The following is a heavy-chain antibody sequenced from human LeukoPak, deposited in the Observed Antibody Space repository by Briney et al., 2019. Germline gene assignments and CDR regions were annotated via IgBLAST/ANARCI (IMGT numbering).Heavy chain of an antibody. CDR3: ARVSSGDYYYYYYYMDV. D-gene: IGHD4-17*01. J-gene: IGHJ6*03. V-gene: IGHV1-18*01. CDR1: GYTFTSYG. Sequence: ASVTVSCKASGYTFTSYGISWVRQAPGQGLEWMGWISAYNGNTNYAQKLQGRVTMTTDTSTSTAYMELRSLRSDDTAVYYCARVSSGDYYYYYYYMDVWGKGTTVTVSS. CDR2: ISAYNGNT.